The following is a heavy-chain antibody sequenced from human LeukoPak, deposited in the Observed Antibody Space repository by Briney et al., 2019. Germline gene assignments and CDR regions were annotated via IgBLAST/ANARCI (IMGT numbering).Heavy chain of an antibody. D-gene: IGHD6-19*01. CDR1: GFTFRTYS. J-gene: IGHJ4*02. Sequence: PGGSLRLSCAASGFTFRTYSMNWVRQAPGKGLEWVSYITSSSGTTYYADSVKGRFTISRDNSKNTLYLQMNSLRAEDTAVYYCAMGQQWLVDYWGQGTLVTVSS. CDR3: AMGQQWLVDY. CDR2: ITSSSGTT. V-gene: IGHV3-48*01.